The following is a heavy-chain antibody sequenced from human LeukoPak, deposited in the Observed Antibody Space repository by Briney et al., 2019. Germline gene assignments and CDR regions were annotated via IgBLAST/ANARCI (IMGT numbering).Heavy chain of an antibody. CDR1: GFSISGYW. Sequence: GGSLSLSCAASGFSISGYWMHWVRQAAGEGLVWVSRMNSGGTTINYADSVKGRFTISRDNVDNTLHLQMNSLRVEDTAVYYCIREVQVRASASLGLRGQATLPADSS. D-gene: IGHD2-21*01. CDR3: IREVQVRASASLGL. CDR2: MNSGGTTI. J-gene: IGHJ4*01. V-gene: IGHV3-74*01.